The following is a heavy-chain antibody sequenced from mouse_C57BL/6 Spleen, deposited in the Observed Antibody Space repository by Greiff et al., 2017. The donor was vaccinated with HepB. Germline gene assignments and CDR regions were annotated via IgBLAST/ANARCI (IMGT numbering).Heavy chain of an antibody. J-gene: IGHJ4*01. Sequence: EVQLVESGGGLVKPGGSLKLSCAASGFTFSSYTMSWVRQTPEKRLEWVATISGGGGNTYYPDSVKGRFTISRDNAKNTLYLQMSSLRSEDTALYYCARHFYYGNHYYAMDYWGQGTSVTVSS. D-gene: IGHD2-1*01. CDR1: GFTFSSYT. CDR3: ARHFYYGNHYYAMDY. V-gene: IGHV5-9*01. CDR2: ISGGGGNT.